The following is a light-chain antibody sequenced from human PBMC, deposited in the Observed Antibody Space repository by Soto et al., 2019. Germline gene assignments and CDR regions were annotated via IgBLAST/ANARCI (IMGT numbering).Light chain of an antibody. J-gene: IGKJ4*01. Sequence: DSQMTQYPSTLSASIGDIVTITCRAGQSISSWLAWYQQKPGKAPKLLISKASTLQSGVPPRFSGSGSGTEFALTISSLQPDDFATYYCQQYESYPMTFGGGTKVEIK. V-gene: IGKV1-5*03. CDR2: KAS. CDR3: QQYESYPMT. CDR1: QSISSW.